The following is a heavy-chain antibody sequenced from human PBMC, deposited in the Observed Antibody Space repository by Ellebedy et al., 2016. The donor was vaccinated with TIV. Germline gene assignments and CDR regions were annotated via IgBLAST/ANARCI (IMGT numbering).Heavy chain of an antibody. D-gene: IGHD3-16*01. CDR3: AKDIAFTTGGALVY. J-gene: IGHJ4*02. CDR2: IKSKFNGGTA. CDR1: GFTFRNAW. V-gene: IGHV3-15*01. Sequence: GGSLRLSXAASGFTFRNAWMTWVRQAPGKGLEWVGHIKSKFNGGTADYAAPVKGRFTISRDDSTNTISLQLNSLKSEDTAVYYCAKDIAFTTGGALVYWGQGILVTVSS.